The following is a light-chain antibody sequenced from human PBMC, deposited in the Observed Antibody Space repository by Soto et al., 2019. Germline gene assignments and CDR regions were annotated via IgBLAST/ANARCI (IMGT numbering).Light chain of an antibody. CDR3: SSYTSSSTLNYV. Sequence: QSALTQPASVSGSPGQSITISCTGTPSDVGGYMYVSWYQQHPGKAPKLMIYEVSNRPSGVSNRFSGSKSGNTASLTISGLQAEDEADYYCSSYTSSSTLNYVFGTGTKLTVL. CDR2: EVS. V-gene: IGLV2-14*01. CDR1: PSDVGGYMY. J-gene: IGLJ1*01.